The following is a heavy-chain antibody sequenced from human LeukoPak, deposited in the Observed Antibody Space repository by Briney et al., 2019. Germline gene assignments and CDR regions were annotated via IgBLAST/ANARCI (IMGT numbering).Heavy chain of an antibody. Sequence: PGGSLILSCAASGFTFSSYAMSWVRQAPGKGLEWVSAISGSGGSTYYADSVKGRFTISRDNSKNTLYLQMNSLRAEDTAVYYCAKAFAPNAYYYDSSGYFLPYYYYYGMDVWGQGTTVTVSS. J-gene: IGHJ6*02. V-gene: IGHV3-23*01. CDR1: GFTFSSYA. CDR3: AKAFAPNAYYYDSSGYFLPYYYYYGMDV. CDR2: ISGSGGST. D-gene: IGHD3-22*01.